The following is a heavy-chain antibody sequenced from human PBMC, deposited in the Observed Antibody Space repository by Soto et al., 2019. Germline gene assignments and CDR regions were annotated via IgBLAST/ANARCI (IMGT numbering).Heavy chain of an antibody. D-gene: IGHD2-2*01. J-gene: IGHJ6*04. CDR1: GGTFSSYA. V-gene: IGHV1-69*13. Sequence: SVKVSCPASGGTFSSYAISWVRQAPGQGLEWMGGIIPIFGTANYAQKFQGRVTITADESTSTAYMELSSLRSEDTAVYYCARASNWRRTSGRRGYSGMDGWGKGTKVT. CDR3: ARASNWRRTSGRRGYSGMDG. CDR2: IIPIFGTA.